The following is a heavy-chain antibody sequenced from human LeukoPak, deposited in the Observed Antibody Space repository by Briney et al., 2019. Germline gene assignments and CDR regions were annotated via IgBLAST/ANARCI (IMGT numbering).Heavy chain of an antibody. CDR1: GFTFSSYG. J-gene: IGHJ4*02. V-gene: IGHV3-30*18. CDR3: AKDQLVATIQIGYFDY. D-gene: IGHD5-12*01. CDR2: ISYDGSNK. Sequence: GGSLRLSCAASGFTFSSYGMHWVRQAPGKGLEWVAVISYDGSNKYYADSVKGRFTISRDNSKNTLYLQMNSLRAEDTAVYYCAKDQLVATIQIGYFDYWGQGTLVTVSS.